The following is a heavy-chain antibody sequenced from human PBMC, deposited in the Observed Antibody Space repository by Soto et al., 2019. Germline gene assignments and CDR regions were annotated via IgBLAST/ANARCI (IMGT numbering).Heavy chain of an antibody. CDR1: GYTFTSYG. CDR3: ARDTDYGDYSNRRMDV. CDR2: ISAYNGNT. Sequence: ASVKVSCKASGYTFTSYGISWVRQAPGQGLEWMGWISAYNGNTNYAQKLQGRVTMTTDTSTSTAYMELNSLRAEDTAVYYCARDTDYGDYSNRRMDVWGQGTTVTVSS. V-gene: IGHV1-18*01. D-gene: IGHD4-17*01. J-gene: IGHJ6*02.